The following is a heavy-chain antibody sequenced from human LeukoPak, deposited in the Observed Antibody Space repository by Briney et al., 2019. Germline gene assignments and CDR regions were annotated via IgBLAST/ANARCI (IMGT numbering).Heavy chain of an antibody. V-gene: IGHV4-59*01. CDR2: IYYSGST. J-gene: IGHJ6*02. Sequence: SETLSLTCTVSGGSISSYYWSWIRQPPGKGLEWIGYIYYSGSTNYNPSLKSRVTISVDTSKNQFSLKLSSVTAADTAVYYCARRNSGGYYYYGVDVWGQGTTVTVSS. CDR3: ARRNSGGYYYYGVDV. D-gene: IGHD1-7*01. CDR1: GGSISSYY.